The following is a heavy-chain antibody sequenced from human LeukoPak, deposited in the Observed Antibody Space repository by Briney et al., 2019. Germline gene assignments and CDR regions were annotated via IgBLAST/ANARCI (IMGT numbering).Heavy chain of an antibody. CDR1: GFTVSSNY. V-gene: IGHV3-53*01. J-gene: IGHJ4*02. Sequence: GGSLRLSCAASGFTVSSNYMSWVRQAPGKGLEWVSVIYTGGSTYYAVSVKGRFTISRDNSKNTPYLQMNSLRAEDTAVYYCARDGPYDSSGYFGFYDYWGQGTLVTVSS. CDR2: IYTGGST. D-gene: IGHD3-22*01. CDR3: ARDGPYDSSGYFGFYDY.